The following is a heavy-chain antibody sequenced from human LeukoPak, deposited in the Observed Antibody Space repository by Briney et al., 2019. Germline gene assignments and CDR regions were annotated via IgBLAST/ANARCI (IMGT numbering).Heavy chain of an antibody. D-gene: IGHD5-18*01. Sequence: GESLKISCECSGYRFSDYWIGWVRQKPGKGLEWMGIIYADDSQTRYSPSFQGQVTISADKSISTAYLQWSSLKASDTAMYYCARGNTAMAHFDYWGQGTLVTVSS. CDR1: GYRFSDYW. J-gene: IGHJ4*02. CDR2: IYADDSQT. CDR3: ARGNTAMAHFDY. V-gene: IGHV5-51*01.